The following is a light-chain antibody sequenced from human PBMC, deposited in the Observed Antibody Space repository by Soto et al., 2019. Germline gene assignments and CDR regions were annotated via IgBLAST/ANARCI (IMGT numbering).Light chain of an antibody. Sequence: MVLTQSRATLKFSPGERATLSCRASQCVSSSLAWYQQKPGQAPRLLIYDASNRATGIPARFSGSGSGTDVTLTISSLEPEDFAVYYCQQRTNSPLTFGGGTKVEIK. CDR3: QQRTNSPLT. CDR2: DAS. CDR1: QCVSSS. V-gene: IGKV3-11*01. J-gene: IGKJ4*01.